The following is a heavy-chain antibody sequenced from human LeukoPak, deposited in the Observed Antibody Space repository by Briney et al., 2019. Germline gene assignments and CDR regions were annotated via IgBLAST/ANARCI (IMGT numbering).Heavy chain of an antibody. J-gene: IGHJ4*02. CDR1: GFTFSTYD. Sequence: GGSLRLSCTASGFTFSTYDMHWVRQAPGKGLEWVSGISYDGSGKYYIASVQGRFTISRDNSKNTLYLQMNSLRTEDTALYYCARESGNYSYLRDSWGQRTLVTVSS. D-gene: IGHD1-26*01. V-gene: IGHV3-30-3*01. CDR3: ARESGNYSYLRDS. CDR2: ISYDGSGK.